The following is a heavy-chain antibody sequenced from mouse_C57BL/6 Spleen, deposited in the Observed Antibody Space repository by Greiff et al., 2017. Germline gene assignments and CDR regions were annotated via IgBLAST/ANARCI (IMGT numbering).Heavy chain of an antibody. CDR3: ARSYYGRSPAWFAY. V-gene: IGHV1-50*01. CDR1: GYTFTSYW. D-gene: IGHD1-1*01. Sequence: QVQLQQPGAELVKPGASVKLSCKASGYTFTSYWMQWVKQRPGQGLEWIGEIDPSDSYTNYNEKFKGKATLTVDTSSSTAYMQLSSLTSEDSAVYYCARSYYGRSPAWFAYWGQGTLVTVSA. CDR2: IDPSDSYT. J-gene: IGHJ3*01.